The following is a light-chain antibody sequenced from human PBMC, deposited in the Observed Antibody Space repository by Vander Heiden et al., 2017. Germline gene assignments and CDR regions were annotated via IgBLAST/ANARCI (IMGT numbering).Light chain of an antibody. CDR1: SSDVGGYKF. Sequence: QSALTQPASASGSPGQSITISCTGTSSDVGGYKFVSWYQQHPGKAPKVMIYDVSNRPSGVSNRFSGSKSEDEADYYCSSYTSSSTLVFGEGTKLTVL. CDR2: DVS. V-gene: IGLV2-14*01. J-gene: IGLJ2*01. CDR3: SSYTSSSTLV.